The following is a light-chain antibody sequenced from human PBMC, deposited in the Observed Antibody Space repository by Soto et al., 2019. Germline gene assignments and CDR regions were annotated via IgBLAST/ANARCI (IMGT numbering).Light chain of an antibody. Sequence: EIVMTQSPATLSVSPGERATLSCRASQSLSSNLAWYQQKPGQAPRLLIYDTSTSATAIPARFSGSGSGTEFTLTISSLQSEDFAVYYCLEYKKWPLTFGGGTKVEIK. CDR3: LEYKKWPLT. CDR2: DTS. V-gene: IGKV3-15*01. CDR1: QSLSSN. J-gene: IGKJ4*01.